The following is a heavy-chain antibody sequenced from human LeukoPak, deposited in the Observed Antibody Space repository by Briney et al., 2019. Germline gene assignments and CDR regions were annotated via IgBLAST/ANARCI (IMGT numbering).Heavy chain of an antibody. J-gene: IGHJ4*02. CDR3: AKDGSGGFWSGYMGY. D-gene: IGHD3-3*01. Sequence: PGGSLRLSCAASGFTFSSYAMSWVRQAPGKGLEWVSGISGSGGSTYYADSVKGRFTISRDNSKNTLYLQMNSLRAEDTAVYYCAKDGSGGFWSGYMGYWGQGTLVTVSS. CDR1: GFTFSSYA. CDR2: ISGSGGST. V-gene: IGHV3-23*01.